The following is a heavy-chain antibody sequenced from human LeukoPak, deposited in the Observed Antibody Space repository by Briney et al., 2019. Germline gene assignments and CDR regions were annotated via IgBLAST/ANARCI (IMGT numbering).Heavy chain of an antibody. CDR1: KFTVSSKY. CDR3: ARESAYDSSGHTDY. D-gene: IGHD3-22*01. J-gene: IGHJ4*02. Sequence: GGSLRLSCAASKFTVSSKYMSWVRQAPGKGLEWVSVIYSGGSTHYADSVKGRFTISRDNSKNTLYLQMNSLRAEDTAVYYCARESAYDSSGHTDYWGQGTLVTVSS. CDR2: IYSGGST. V-gene: IGHV3-66*01.